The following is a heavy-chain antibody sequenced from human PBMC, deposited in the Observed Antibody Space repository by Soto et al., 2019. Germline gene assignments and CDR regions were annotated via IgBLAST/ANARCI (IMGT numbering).Heavy chain of an antibody. CDR2: IYYSGST. V-gene: IGHV4-59*01. Sequence: TSETLSLTCTGSGGSISSYYWSWIRQPPGKGLEWIGYIYYSGSTNYNPSLKSRVTISVDTSKNQFSLKLSSVTAADTAVYYCARIALKGGYDSLSPPDAFGIWGKGTMFTVAS. D-gene: IGHD5-12*01. CDR1: GGSISSYY. CDR3: ARIALKGGYDSLSPPDAFGI. J-gene: IGHJ3*02.